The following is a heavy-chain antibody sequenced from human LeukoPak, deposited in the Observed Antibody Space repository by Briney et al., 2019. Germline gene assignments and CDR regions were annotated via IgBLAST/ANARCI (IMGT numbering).Heavy chain of an antibody. J-gene: IGHJ5*02. CDR3: ARVEAPPNWFDP. V-gene: IGHV4-34*01. CDR2: INHSGST. Sequence: SSETLSLTCAVYGGSFSGYYWSWIRQPPGKGLEWIGEINHSGSTNYNPSLKSRVTISVDTSKNQFSLKLSSVTAADTAVYYCARVEAPPNWFDPWGQGTLVTVSS. CDR1: GGSFSGYY. D-gene: IGHD3-3*01.